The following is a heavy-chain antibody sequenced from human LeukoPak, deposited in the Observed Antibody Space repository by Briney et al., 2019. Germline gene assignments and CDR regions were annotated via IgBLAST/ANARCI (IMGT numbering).Heavy chain of an antibody. Sequence: GGSLRLSCAASGLTFSSHWMHWVRQAPGKGLVWVSRITNDGSSTTYADSVKGRFTISRDNSKNTLYLQMNSLRAEDTAVYYCAKDRYYDILTGYFHFDYWGQGTLVTVSS. CDR2: ITNDGSST. CDR3: AKDRYYDILTGYFHFDY. V-gene: IGHV3-74*01. D-gene: IGHD3-9*01. CDR1: GLTFSSHW. J-gene: IGHJ4*02.